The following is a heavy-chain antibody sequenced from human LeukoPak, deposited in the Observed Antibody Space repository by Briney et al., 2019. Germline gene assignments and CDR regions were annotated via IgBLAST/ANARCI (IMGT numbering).Heavy chain of an antibody. CDR3: ATETISSSPNYYYYMDV. V-gene: IGHV1-24*01. J-gene: IGHJ6*03. D-gene: IGHD6-6*01. CDR1: GYALTELS. CDR2: FDPEDGET. Sequence: ASVKVSRKVSGYALTELSMHWVRQAPGKGLEWMGGFDPEDGETIYAQKFQGRVTMTEDTSTDTAYMELSSLRSEDTAVYYCATETISSSPNYYYYMDVWGKGTTVTVSS.